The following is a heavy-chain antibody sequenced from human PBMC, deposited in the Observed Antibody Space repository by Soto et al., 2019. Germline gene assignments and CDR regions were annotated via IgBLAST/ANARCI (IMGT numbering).Heavy chain of an antibody. J-gene: IGHJ3*02. V-gene: IGHV1-69*12. Sequence: QVQLVQSGAEVKKPGSSVKVSCKASGGTFSSYAISWVRQAPGQGLEWMRGIIPIFGTANYAQKFQGRVTITADESTSTAYMELSSLRSEDTAVYYCAKDYDSSGYYPRVGAFDIWGQGTMVTVSS. CDR3: AKDYDSSGYYPRVGAFDI. CDR2: IIPIFGTA. CDR1: GGTFSSYA. D-gene: IGHD3-22*01.